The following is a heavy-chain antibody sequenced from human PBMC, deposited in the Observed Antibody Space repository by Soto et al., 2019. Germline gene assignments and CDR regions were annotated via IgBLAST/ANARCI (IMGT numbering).Heavy chain of an antibody. Sequence: ASVKVSCKVSGYTLTELSMHWVRQAPGKGLEWMGGFDPEDGETIYAQKFQGRVTMTEDTSTDTAYMELSSLRSEDTALYYCATLPVPAAMNYYYGMDVWGQGTTVTVSS. V-gene: IGHV1-24*01. D-gene: IGHD2-2*01. CDR1: GYTLTELS. J-gene: IGHJ6*02. CDR3: ATLPVPAAMNYYYGMDV. CDR2: FDPEDGET.